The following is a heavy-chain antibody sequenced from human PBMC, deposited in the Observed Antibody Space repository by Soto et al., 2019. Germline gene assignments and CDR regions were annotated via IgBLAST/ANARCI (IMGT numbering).Heavy chain of an antibody. Sequence: LSCAASGFTFSSCAMSWVRQAPGKGLEWVSAISGSGVNTYYADSVKGRFTISRDSSKNTLYLQMNSLRAEDTAVYYCAKDHRSSGSGSYSEFDYWGQGTLVTVSS. D-gene: IGHD3-10*01. J-gene: IGHJ4*02. CDR1: GFTFSSCA. V-gene: IGHV3-23*01. CDR2: ISGSGVNT. CDR3: AKDHRSSGSGSYSEFDY.